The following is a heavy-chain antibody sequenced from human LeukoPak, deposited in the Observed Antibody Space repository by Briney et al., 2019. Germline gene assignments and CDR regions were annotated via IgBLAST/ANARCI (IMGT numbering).Heavy chain of an antibody. V-gene: IGHV3-48*02. CDR3: AIGPYCSSSICLPFGY. Sequence: PGGSLRLSCAASGFTFNTYSMNWVRQAPGKGLEWVSYISSSSTTKKYADSVKGRFTISRDNAKNSLYLQMNSLRDEDTAVYYCAIGPYCSSSICLPFGYWGQGTLVTVSS. CDR2: ISSSSTTK. D-gene: IGHD2-2*01. J-gene: IGHJ4*02. CDR1: GFTFNTYS.